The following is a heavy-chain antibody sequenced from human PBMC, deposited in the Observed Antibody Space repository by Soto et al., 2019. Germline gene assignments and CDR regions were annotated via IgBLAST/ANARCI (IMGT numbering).Heavy chain of an antibody. V-gene: IGHV4-39*01. D-gene: IGHD6-6*01. CDR1: GGSISSRSYY. J-gene: IGHJ6*02. CDR2: IYYSGST. Sequence: SETLSLTCTVSGGSISSRSYYWGWIRQPPGKGLECIGSIYYSGSTYYNPSLNSRVTMSVDTSKSQFSLKLSSVTAADTAVYYCARVISSSSSLGHRYYYYGMDVWGQGTTVTVS. CDR3: ARVISSSSSLGHRYYYYGMDV.